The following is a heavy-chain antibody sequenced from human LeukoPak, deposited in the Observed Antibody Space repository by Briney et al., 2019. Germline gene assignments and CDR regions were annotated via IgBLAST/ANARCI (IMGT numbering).Heavy chain of an antibody. Sequence: ASVKVSCKASGYTFTGYYMHWVRQAPGQGLEWMGWINPNSGGTNYAQKFQGRVTMTRDTSISTAYMELSRLRSDDTAVYYCAREGYYDSSGYYYIDYWGQGTLVTVSS. D-gene: IGHD3-22*01. CDR2: INPNSGGT. V-gene: IGHV1-2*02. CDR1: GYTFTGYY. J-gene: IGHJ4*02. CDR3: AREGYYDSSGYYYIDY.